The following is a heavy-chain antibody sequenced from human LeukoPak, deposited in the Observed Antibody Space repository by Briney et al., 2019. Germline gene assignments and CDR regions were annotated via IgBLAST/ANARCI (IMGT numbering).Heavy chain of an antibody. V-gene: IGHV3-7*03. CDR3: ARGGGLDV. Sequence: SGGSLRLSCAASGFTFSSCWMNWARQAPGKGLEWVASINHNGNVNYCVDSVKGRFTISRDNAKNSLYLQMSNLRAEDTAVYFCARGGGLDVWGQGATVTVSS. D-gene: IGHD3-16*01. J-gene: IGHJ6*02. CDR1: GFTFSSCW. CDR2: INHNGNVN.